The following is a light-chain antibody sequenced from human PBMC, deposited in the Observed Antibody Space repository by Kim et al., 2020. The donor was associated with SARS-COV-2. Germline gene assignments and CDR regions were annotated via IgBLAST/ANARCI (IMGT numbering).Light chain of an antibody. CDR1: SLRSYY. CDR3: NSRDSSGNHEV. CDR2: GKN. J-gene: IGLJ1*01. Sequence: ALGQTVRITRQGDSLRSYYASWYQQKPGQAPVLVIYGKNNRPSGIPDRFSGSSSGNTASLTITGAQAEDEADYYCNSRDSSGNHEVFGTGTKVTVL. V-gene: IGLV3-19*01.